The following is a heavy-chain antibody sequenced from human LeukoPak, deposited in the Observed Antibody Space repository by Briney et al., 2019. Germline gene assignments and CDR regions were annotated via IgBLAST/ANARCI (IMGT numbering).Heavy chain of an antibody. D-gene: IGHD3-10*01. CDR3: ARMGIGRRGSNFDY. CDR2: IYPGDSDT. CDR1: GSRFTSYW. J-gene: IGHJ4*02. V-gene: IGHV5-51*01. Sequence: GAPLQISGKGSGSRFTSYWIGGGRQMPGKGLEWMGIIYPGDSDTRYSPSFQGQVTISADKSISTAYLQWSSLKASDTAMYYCARMGIGRRGSNFDYWGQGTLVTVSS.